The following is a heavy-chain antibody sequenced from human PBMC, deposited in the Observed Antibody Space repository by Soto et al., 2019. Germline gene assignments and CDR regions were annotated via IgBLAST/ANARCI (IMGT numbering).Heavy chain of an antibody. CDR1: GFTFSSYA. CDR2: ISGSGGST. D-gene: IGHD2-2*01. CDR3: AKDTRYCSSTSCYGGDY. J-gene: IGHJ4*02. Sequence: SLRLSCAASGFTFSSYAMSWVRQAPGKGLEWVSAISGSGGSTYYADSVKGRFTISRDNSKNTLYLQMNSLRAEDTAVYYCAKDTRYCSSTSCYGGDYWGQGTLVTVSA. V-gene: IGHV3-23*01.